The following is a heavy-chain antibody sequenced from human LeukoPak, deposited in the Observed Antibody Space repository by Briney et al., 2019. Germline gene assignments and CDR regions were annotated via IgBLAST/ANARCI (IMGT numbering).Heavy chain of an antibody. CDR3: ASCPGYYDSSGFAFDI. J-gene: IGHJ3*02. CDR1: GFIFSNSA. CDR2: IKQDGSEK. D-gene: IGHD3-22*01. V-gene: IGHV3-7*03. Sequence: GGSLRLSCAASGFIFSNSAMSWVRQAPGKGLEWVANIKQDGSEKYYVDSVKGRFTISRDNAKNSLYLQMNSLRAEDTAVYYCASCPGYYDSSGFAFDIWGQGTMVTVSS.